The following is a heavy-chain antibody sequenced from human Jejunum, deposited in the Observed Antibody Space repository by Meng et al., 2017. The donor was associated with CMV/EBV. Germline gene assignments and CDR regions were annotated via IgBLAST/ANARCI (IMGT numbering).Heavy chain of an antibody. J-gene: IGHJ6*02. V-gene: IGHV3-7*01. CDR2: VKEDGRGK. CDR1: GFTCSNDW. Sequence: YGFTCSNDWMNSVRQSPGKGLGWVGKVKEDGRGKYYVDTVKGRFTISRDNTKNSQYLQMNGLRAEDTAVCSCARSAPYVYSSPGVWGQGTTVTVSS. D-gene: IGHD6-19*01. CDR3: ARSAPYVYSSPGV.